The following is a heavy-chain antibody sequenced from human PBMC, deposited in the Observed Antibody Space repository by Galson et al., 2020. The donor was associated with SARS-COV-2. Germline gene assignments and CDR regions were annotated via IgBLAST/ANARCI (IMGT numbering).Heavy chain of an antibody. J-gene: IGHJ2*01. D-gene: IGHD2-8*02. CDR3: ARDVGTGFRMYWYFDL. CDR1: GFTFSDHN. CDR2: ISGSTSYK. Sequence: GESLKISCSASGFTFSDHNMIWVRQAPGKGLEWVSSISGSTSYKYYADSVKGRFTISRDNAKNSLYLQMDSLRAEDTGVYYCARDVGTGFRMYWYFDLWGRGTLVTV. V-gene: IGHV3-21*01.